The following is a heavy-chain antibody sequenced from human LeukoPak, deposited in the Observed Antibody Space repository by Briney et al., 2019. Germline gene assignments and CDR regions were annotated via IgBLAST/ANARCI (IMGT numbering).Heavy chain of an antibody. D-gene: IGHD4-17*01. J-gene: IGHJ3*02. Sequence: SGGSLRLSCAASGFTFSSYSMNWVRQAPGKGLEWVSYISSSSSTIYYADSVKGRFTISRDNAKNSLYLQMNSLRAEDTAVYYCASRPLYGNDAFDIWGQGTMVTVSS. CDR2: ISSSSSTI. CDR1: GFTFSSYS. V-gene: IGHV3-48*01. CDR3: ASRPLYGNDAFDI.